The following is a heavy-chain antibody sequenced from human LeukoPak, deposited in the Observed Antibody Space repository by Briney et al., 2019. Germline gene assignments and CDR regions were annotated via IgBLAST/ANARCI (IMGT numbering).Heavy chain of an antibody. D-gene: IGHD6-13*01. J-gene: IGHJ6*03. V-gene: IGHV3-48*03. CDR1: GFTFSSYE. Sequence: PGGSLRLSCAASGFTFSSYEMNWVRQAPGNGLEWVSYISSGGTTTYYADSVKGRFTIYRDNAKNSLYLQMNSLRAEDTAVYYCARLGGSSSWYSYYYDYMDVWGKGTTVTISS. CDR2: ISSGGTTT. CDR3: ARLGGSSSWYSYYYDYMDV.